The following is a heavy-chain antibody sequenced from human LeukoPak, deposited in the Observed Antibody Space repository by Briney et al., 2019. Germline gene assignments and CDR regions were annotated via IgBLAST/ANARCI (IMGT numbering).Heavy chain of an antibody. V-gene: IGHV3-11*01. D-gene: IGHD3-10*01. CDR3: ARDGSGRSDWFDP. Sequence: GGSLTLSCAVSGFTFSDYYMSWIRLAPAPGLDLVSYSYSCHSTIYYADSVKGRFTISRDNAKNSLYLQMNSLRAEDTAVYYCARDGSGRSDWFDPWGQGTLVTVSS. CDR2: SYSCHSTI. CDR1: GFTFSDYY. J-gene: IGHJ5*02.